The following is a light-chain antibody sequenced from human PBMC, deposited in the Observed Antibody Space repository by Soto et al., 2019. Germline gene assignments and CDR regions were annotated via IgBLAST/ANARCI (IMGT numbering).Light chain of an antibody. CDR2: GAS. V-gene: IGKV3-15*01. CDR1: QSVSSN. CDR3: QQYKNWPSIT. Sequence: VAMTQSPATLSVSPGERATLSCRASQSVSSNLAWYQQKPGQAPRLLIYGASTRATGIPARFSGSGSGTEFTLTISSLQSADFAVYYCQQYKNWPSITFGQGTRLEIK. J-gene: IGKJ5*01.